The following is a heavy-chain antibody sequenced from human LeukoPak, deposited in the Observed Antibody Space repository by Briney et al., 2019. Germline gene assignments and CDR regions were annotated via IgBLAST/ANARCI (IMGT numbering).Heavy chain of an antibody. D-gene: IGHD4-17*01. Sequence: PGGSLRLSCAASGFTFSSYGMHWVRQAPCKGLEWVAVIWYDGSNKYYADSVKGRFTISRDNSKNTLYLQMNSLRAEDTAVYYCAREGRGYGDYSTIFDYWGQGTLVTVSS. V-gene: IGHV3-33*01. CDR3: AREGRGYGDYSTIFDY. J-gene: IGHJ4*02. CDR1: GFTFSSYG. CDR2: IWYDGSNK.